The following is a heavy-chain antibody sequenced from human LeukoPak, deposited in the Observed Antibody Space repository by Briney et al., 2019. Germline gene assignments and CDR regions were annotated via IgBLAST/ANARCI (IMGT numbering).Heavy chain of an antibody. D-gene: IGHD3-16*02. CDR3: ARGSLSYDYIWGSYRRPFDY. CDR2: IYYSGST. CDR1: GGSISSYY. Sequence: SETLSLTCTVSGGSISSYYWSWIRQPPGKGLEWIGYIYYSGSTNYNPSLKSRVTISVDTSKNQFSLKLSSVTAADTAVYYCARGSLSYDYIWGSYRRPFDYWGQGTLVTVSS. V-gene: IGHV4-59*01. J-gene: IGHJ4*02.